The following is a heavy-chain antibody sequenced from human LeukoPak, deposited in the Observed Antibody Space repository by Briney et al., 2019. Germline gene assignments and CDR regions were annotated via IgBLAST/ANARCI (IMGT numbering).Heavy chain of an antibody. CDR3: AKGFGSLYLDSLAYHFYC. V-gene: IGHV3-30*18. CDR1: GFTFSSYG. Sequence: GGSLRLSCAASGFTFSSYGMHWVRQAPGKGLEWVSVISYDGSNKYYADSVKGRFTISRDNSKNTLYLQMNSLRAEDTAVYYWAKGFGSLYLDSLAYHFYCWGGGTLDSVSS. J-gene: IGHJ4*02. D-gene: IGHD1-20*01. CDR2: ISYDGSNK.